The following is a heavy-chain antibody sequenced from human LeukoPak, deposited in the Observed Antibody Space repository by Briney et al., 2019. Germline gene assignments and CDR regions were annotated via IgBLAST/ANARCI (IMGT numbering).Heavy chain of an antibody. CDR2: IIPIFGTA. CDR1: GGTFSSYA. V-gene: IGHV1-69*05. J-gene: IGHJ4*02. CDR3: ARISPDSWTGYSLHY. Sequence: ASVKVSCKASGGTFSSYAISWVRQAPGQGLEWMGGIIPIFGTANYAQKFQGRVTITTDESTSTAYMEVSSLRSEDTAVYYCARISPDSWTGYSLHYWGQGTLVTVSS. D-gene: IGHD3/OR15-3a*01.